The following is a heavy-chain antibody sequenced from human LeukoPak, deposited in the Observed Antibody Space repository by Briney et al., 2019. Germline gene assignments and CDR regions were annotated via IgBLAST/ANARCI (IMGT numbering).Heavy chain of an antibody. D-gene: IGHD3-3*02. CDR1: GGSFSGYY. CDR2: INHSGST. J-gene: IGHJ4*02. CDR3: ARGHKSKLGYFDY. Sequence: SETLSLTCAVYGGSFSGYYWSWIRQPPGKGLEWIGEINHSGSTNYNPSLKSRVTISVDTSKNQFSLKLSSVTAADTAVYYCARGHKSKLGYFDYWGQGTLVTVSS. V-gene: IGHV4-34*01.